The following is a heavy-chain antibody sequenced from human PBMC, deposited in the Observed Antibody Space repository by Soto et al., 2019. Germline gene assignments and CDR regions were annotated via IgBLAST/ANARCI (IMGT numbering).Heavy chain of an antibody. CDR1: GFTFSDYA. CDR3: ARGGLSSIWFTGGGPFDY. D-gene: IGHD6-13*01. J-gene: IGHJ4*02. V-gene: IGHV3-30-3*01. Sequence: QVQLVESGGGVVQPGRSLRLSCAASGFTFSDYAMHWVRQAPGKGLEWVTVISYDGSNKYYADSVKGRFTISRDKSKNTLYRQMTSLRAEDTAVYYCARGGLSSIWFTGGGPFDYWGQGTLVTVSS. CDR2: ISYDGSNK.